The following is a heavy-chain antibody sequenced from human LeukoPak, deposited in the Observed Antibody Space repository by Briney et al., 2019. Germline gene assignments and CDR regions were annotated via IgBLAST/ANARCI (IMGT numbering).Heavy chain of an antibody. J-gene: IGHJ6*03. CDR1: GGSISSYY. Sequence: PSETLSLTRTVSGGSISSYYWSWIRQPAGKGLEWIGRIYTSGSTNYNPSLKSRVTMSVDTSKNQFSLKLSSVTAADTAVYYCARDRYYDSSGYFKSYYYYYYMDVWGKGTTVTVSS. V-gene: IGHV4-4*07. CDR2: IYTSGST. D-gene: IGHD3-22*01. CDR3: ARDRYYDSSGYFKSYYYYYYMDV.